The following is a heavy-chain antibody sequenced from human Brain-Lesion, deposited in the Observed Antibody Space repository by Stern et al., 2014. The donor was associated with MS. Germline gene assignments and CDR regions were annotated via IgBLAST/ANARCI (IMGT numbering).Heavy chain of an antibody. D-gene: IGHD2/OR15-2a*01. J-gene: IGHJ5*02. CDR2: VSYDGHNK. Sequence: VQLVESGGGVVQPGRPLRLSCVASGFTFGSCAMHWVRQAPGKGLEWVAGVSYDGHNKYYADSVKGRFTISRDNSQNTLYMQMSSLRPEDTAVYYCAKDRQYLTYFFDHWGQGSLVTVSS. V-gene: IGHV3-30*18. CDR3: AKDRQYLTYFFDH. CDR1: GFTFGSCA.